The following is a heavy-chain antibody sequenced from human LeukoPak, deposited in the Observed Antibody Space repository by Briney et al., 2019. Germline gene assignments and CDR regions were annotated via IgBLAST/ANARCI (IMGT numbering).Heavy chain of an antibody. CDR3: TRDRVWLLGPDDAFDI. J-gene: IGHJ3*02. CDR2: IRSKAYGGTT. CDR1: GFTFGDYA. Sequence: GGSLRLSCTASGFTFGDYAMSWFRQAPGKGLEWVGFIRSKAYGGTTEYAASVKGRFTISRDDSKSIAYLQMNSLKTEDTAVYYCTRDRVWLLGPDDAFDIWGQGTMVTVSS. V-gene: IGHV3-49*03. D-gene: IGHD3-22*01.